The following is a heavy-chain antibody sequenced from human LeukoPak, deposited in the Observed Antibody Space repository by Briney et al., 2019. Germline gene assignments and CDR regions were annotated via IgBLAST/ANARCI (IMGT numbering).Heavy chain of an antibody. D-gene: IGHD3-3*01. Sequence: PGGSLRLSCAASGFIFSNYAMSWVRQAPGKGLEWVSSISGSAEKTYYADSVKGRFTISRDSSQKILNLQMNNLRVEDTAIYYCARGSTYDFWSGDALDVWGQGTMVTVAS. CDR3: ARGSTYDFWSGDALDV. CDR2: ISGSAEKT. V-gene: IGHV3-23*01. CDR1: GFIFSNYA. J-gene: IGHJ3*01.